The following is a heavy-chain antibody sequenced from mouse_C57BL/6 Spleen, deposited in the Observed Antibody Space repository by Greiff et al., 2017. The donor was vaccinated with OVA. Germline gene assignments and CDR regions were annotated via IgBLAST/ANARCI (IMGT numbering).Heavy chain of an antibody. V-gene: IGHV14-2*01. CDR1: GFNIKDYY. J-gene: IGHJ4*01. D-gene: IGHD1-1*01. CDR3: ALRGYYYGSSPDY. Sequence: VQLQQSGAELVKPGASVKLSCTASGFNIKDYYMHWVKQRTEQGLEWIGRFDPEDGETKYAQKFQGKATITAETSSNTAYLQRSSLTSKDTAIYDCALRGYYYGSSPDYWGQGTSVTVSS. CDR2: FDPEDGET.